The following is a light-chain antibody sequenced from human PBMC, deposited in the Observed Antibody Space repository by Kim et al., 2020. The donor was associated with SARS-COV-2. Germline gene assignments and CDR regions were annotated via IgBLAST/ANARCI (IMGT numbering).Light chain of an antibody. CDR2: DTS. CDR3: QHYGSSPRLT. J-gene: IGKJ4*01. Sequence: SPGERATLSCRASQSVRNSYVAWYQQKPDQAPRLLIHDTSIRATGISDRFSGSGSGTDFTLIISRLEPEDFALYYCQHYGSSPRLTFGGATTLA. V-gene: IGKV3-20*01. CDR1: QSVRNSY.